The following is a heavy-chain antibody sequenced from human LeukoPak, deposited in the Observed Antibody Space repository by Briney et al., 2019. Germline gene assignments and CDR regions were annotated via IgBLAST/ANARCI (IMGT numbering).Heavy chain of an antibody. D-gene: IGHD1-20*01. CDR2: IKQDGSEK. CDR1: GFTLSTYW. J-gene: IGHJ4*02. Sequence: GGSLRLSCAASGFTLSTYWMSWVRQAPGKGLEWVANIKQDGSEKYYVDSVKGRFTISRDNAKNSLYLRMNSLTVEDTAVYYCARPLYLDRPMGLWGQGTLVTVSS. CDR3: ARPLYLDRPMGL. V-gene: IGHV3-7*01.